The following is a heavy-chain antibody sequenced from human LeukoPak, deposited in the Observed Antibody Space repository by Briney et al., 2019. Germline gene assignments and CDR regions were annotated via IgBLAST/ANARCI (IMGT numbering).Heavy chain of an antibody. CDR1: GFIFDDYT. J-gene: IGHJ4*02. D-gene: IGHD5-12*01. V-gene: IGHV3-23*01. CDR2: ISPGGPT. CDR3: AKDGAWLRFDD. Sequence: GGSLRLSCAASGFIFDDYTMHWVRQAPGKGLEWVSGISPGGPTYYADSVKGRFTISRDDSKNTLYLQMKNLRAEDTAVYYCAKDGAWLRFDDWGQGILVSVSS.